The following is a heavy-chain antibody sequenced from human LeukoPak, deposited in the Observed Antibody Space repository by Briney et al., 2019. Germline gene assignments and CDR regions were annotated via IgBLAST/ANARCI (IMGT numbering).Heavy chain of an antibody. V-gene: IGHV1-2*02. D-gene: IGHD2-2*01. CDR2: INPNSGGT. Sequence: ASVKVSCKASGYTFTGYYMHWVRQAPGQGLEWMGWINPNSGGTNYAQKFRGRVTMTRDTSISTAYMELSRLRSDDTAVYYCARARRIGYCSSTSCSCHPWGQGTLVTVSS. J-gene: IGHJ5*02. CDR1: GYTFTGYY. CDR3: ARARRIGYCSSTSCSCHP.